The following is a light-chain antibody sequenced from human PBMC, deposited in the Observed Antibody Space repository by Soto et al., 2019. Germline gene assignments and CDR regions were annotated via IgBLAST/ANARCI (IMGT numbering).Light chain of an antibody. J-gene: IGLJ2*01. CDR2: EVS. CDR3: SSYTSSSTRV. CDR1: SSDVGGYKY. Sequence: QSALTQPASVSGSPGQSITISCTGTSSDVGGYKYVSWYQQHPGKAPKLMIYEVSNRPSGVSNRFSGSKSGNTASLTISGLQAEDEAHSYCSSYTSSSTRVFGGGTKLTVL. V-gene: IGLV2-14*01.